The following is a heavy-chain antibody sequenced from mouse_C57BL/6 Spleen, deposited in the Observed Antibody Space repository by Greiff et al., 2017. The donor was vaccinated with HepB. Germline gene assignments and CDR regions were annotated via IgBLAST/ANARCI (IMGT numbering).Heavy chain of an antibody. Sequence: QVQLQQSGAELARPGASVKLSCKASGYTFTSYGISWVKQRTGQGLEWIGEIYPRSGNTYYNEKFKGKATLTADKSSSTAYMELRSLTSEDSAVYFCARARYYGSSYVGWYFDVWGTGTTVTVSS. CDR1: GYTFTSYG. V-gene: IGHV1-81*01. CDR3: ARARYYGSSYVGWYFDV. D-gene: IGHD1-1*01. CDR2: IYPRSGNT. J-gene: IGHJ1*03.